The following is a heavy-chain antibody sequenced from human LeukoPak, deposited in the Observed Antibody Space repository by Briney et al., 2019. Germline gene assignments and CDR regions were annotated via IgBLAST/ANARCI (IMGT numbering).Heavy chain of an antibody. CDR3: AREPTAMIL. J-gene: IGHJ4*02. CDR1: GFTFSSYS. D-gene: IGHD5-18*01. CDR2: ISSTSTYI. Sequence: GGSLRLSCAASGFTFSSYSMNWVRQTPGKGLEWVSSISSTSTYIYYADSVKGRFTISRDNAKNSLYLQMSSLRVEGTAVYYCAREPTAMILWGQGTLVTVSS. V-gene: IGHV3-21*01.